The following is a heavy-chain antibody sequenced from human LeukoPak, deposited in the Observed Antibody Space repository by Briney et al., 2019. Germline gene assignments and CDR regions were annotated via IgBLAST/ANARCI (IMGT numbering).Heavy chain of an antibody. V-gene: IGHV4-59*01. CDR1: GGSLSGFY. Sequence: SETLSLTCTVSGGSLSGFYWSWIRQPPGKGLEWIGYVYYSGSTTYNPSLKSRVTISVDTSKNQYSLRLGSVTAADTAVYYCARDMIPYYYDSSGLNWFDPWGQGTLVTVSS. D-gene: IGHD3-22*01. CDR3: ARDMIPYYYDSSGLNWFDP. CDR2: VYYSGST. J-gene: IGHJ5*02.